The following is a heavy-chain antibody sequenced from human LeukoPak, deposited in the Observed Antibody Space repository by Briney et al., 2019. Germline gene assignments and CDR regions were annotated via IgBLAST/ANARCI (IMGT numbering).Heavy chain of an antibody. Sequence: RASETLSLTCTVSGGSISSSSDYWGWIRQAPGKGLEWIGSIYYHENTYYNSSLKSRVTISVDTSKNQFSLKLNSVTAADTAVYYCARQTGSGLFILPGGQGTLVTVSS. CDR3: ARQTGSGLFILP. D-gene: IGHD3/OR15-3a*01. CDR2: IYYHENT. CDR1: GGSISSSSDY. V-gene: IGHV4-39*01. J-gene: IGHJ4*02.